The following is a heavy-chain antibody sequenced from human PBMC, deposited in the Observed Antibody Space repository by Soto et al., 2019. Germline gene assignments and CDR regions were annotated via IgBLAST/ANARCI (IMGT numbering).Heavy chain of an antibody. Sequence: GSLRLSCAASGLTFSNAWMNWVRQAPGKGLEWVGRIKSKTDGGTTDYAAPVKGRFTISRDDSKNTLYLQMNSLKTEDTAVYYCTTVCSPCCSSTSCYCYGMDVWGQGTTVTVSS. CDR3: TTVCSPCCSSTSCYCYGMDV. D-gene: IGHD2-2*01. V-gene: IGHV3-15*07. CDR1: GLTFSNAW. J-gene: IGHJ6*02. CDR2: IKSKTDGGTT.